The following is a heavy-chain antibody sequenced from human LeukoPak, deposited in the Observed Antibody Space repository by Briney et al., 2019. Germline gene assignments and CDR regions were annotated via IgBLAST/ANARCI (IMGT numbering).Heavy chain of an antibody. CDR1: GGSFSGYY. CDR2: INHSGST. CDR3: ARGRASGIGVGFDY. V-gene: IGHV4-34*01. Sequence: SKTLSLTCAVYGGSFSGYYWSWIRQPPGKGLEWIGEINHSGSTNYNPSLKSRVTISVDTSKNQFSLKLTSVTAANTAVYYCARGRASGIGVGFDYWGQGTLVNVSS. D-gene: IGHD3-10*01. J-gene: IGHJ4*02.